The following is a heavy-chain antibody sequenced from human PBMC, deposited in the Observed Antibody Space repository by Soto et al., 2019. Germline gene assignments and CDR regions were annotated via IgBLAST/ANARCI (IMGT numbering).Heavy chain of an antibody. CDR3: ARDCQDYYDSSGYYYSFLAFDI. Sequence: PGGSLRLSCAASGFTFSSYSMNWVRQAPGKGLEWVSSISSSSSYIYYADSVKGRFTISRDNAKNSLYLQMNSLRAEDTAVYYCARDCQDYYDSSGYYYSFLAFDICGQGTMVTVSS. D-gene: IGHD3-22*01. CDR2: ISSSSSYI. J-gene: IGHJ3*02. V-gene: IGHV3-21*01. CDR1: GFTFSSYS.